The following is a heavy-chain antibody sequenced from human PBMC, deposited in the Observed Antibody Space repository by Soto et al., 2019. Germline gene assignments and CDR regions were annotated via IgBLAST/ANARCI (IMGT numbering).Heavy chain of an antibody. D-gene: IGHD6-13*01. CDR2: IWYDRSNK. CDR1: GFTFSSYG. CDR3: ARWGIAAGDY. V-gene: IGHV3-33*01. Sequence: QVQLVESGGGVVQPGRSLRLSCAASGFTFSSYGMHWVRQAPGKGLEWVAVIWYDRSNKYYADSVKGRFTISRDNSKNTPYLQMNSLRAEDTALYYCARWGIAAGDYWGQGTLVTFSS. J-gene: IGHJ4*02.